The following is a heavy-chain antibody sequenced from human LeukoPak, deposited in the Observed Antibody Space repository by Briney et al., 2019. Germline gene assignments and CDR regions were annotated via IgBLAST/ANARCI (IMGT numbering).Heavy chain of an antibody. CDR2: IHPGDSDT. D-gene: IGHD5-24*01. Sequence: PGESLKISCKGSGYSFTSYWIGWVRQMPRKGLEYMGIIHPGDSDTRYSPSFQGQVTISVDRSSSTAYIQWSRLKASDTAMYYCATHPGGLQSGFDNWGQGTLVTVSS. V-gene: IGHV5-51*01. CDR3: ATHPGGLQSGFDN. CDR1: GYSFTSYW. J-gene: IGHJ4*02.